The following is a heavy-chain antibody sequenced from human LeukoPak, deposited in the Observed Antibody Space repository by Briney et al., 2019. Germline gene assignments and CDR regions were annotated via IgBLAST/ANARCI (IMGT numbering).Heavy chain of an antibody. J-gene: IGHJ4*02. CDR3: AKNGWLRSSGLWGDY. V-gene: IGHV3-23*01. CDR1: GFTFSSYA. D-gene: IGHD5-12*01. CDR2: FSGGDGSP. Sequence: GGSLRLSCVASGFTFSSYAMTWFRQAPGKGLEWVSSFSGGDGSPYHEDSVKGRFTISRDNSKSTLYLQMNSLRAEDTAIYYCAKNGWLRSSGLWGDYWGQGALVTVSS.